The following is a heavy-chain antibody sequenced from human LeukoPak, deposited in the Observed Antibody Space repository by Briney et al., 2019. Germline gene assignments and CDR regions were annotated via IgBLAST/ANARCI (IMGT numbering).Heavy chain of an antibody. J-gene: IGHJ4*02. CDR2: IYSGGST. CDR3: VRDGDVYNFDH. Sequence: GGSLRLSCAASGFTVSSNYMSWVRQAPGKGLEWVSVIYSGGSTYYADSVKGRFTISRDNSKNTLYLQMNSLRAEDTAIYYCVRDGDVYNFDHWGQGTLVTVSS. D-gene: IGHD5-24*01. V-gene: IGHV3-53*01. CDR1: GFTVSSNY.